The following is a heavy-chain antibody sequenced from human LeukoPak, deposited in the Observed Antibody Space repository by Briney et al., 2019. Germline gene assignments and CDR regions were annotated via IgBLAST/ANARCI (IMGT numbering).Heavy chain of an antibody. V-gene: IGHV3-13*01. J-gene: IGHJ4*02. CDR3: ARDSRGSGSYDYYLDY. CDR1: GFTFSSYD. D-gene: IGHD3-10*01. CDR2: IGTAGDT. Sequence: GGSLRLSCAASGFTFSSYDMHWVRQATGKGLEWVSAIGTAGDTYYPGSVKGRFTTSRENAKNSLYLQMNSLRAGDTAVYYCARDSRGSGSYDYYLDYWGQGTLVTVSS.